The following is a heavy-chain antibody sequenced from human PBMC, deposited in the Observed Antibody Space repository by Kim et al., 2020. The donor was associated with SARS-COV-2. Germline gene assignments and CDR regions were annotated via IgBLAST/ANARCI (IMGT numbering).Heavy chain of an antibody. D-gene: IGHD5-18*01. V-gene: IGHV4-39*01. CDR1: GGSISSSSYY. CDR3: ARRGCSYGFGGRGGWYFDY. Sequence: SETLSLTCTVSGGSISSSSYYWGWIRQPPGKGLEWIGSIYYSGSTYYNPSLKSRVTISVDTSKNQFSLKLSSVTAADTAVYYCARRGCSYGFGGRGGWYFDYWGQGTLVTVSS. CDR2: IYYSGST. J-gene: IGHJ4*02.